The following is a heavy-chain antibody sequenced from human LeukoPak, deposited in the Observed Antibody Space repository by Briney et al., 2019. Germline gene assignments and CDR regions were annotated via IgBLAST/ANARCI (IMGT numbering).Heavy chain of an antibody. V-gene: IGHV1-2*02. CDR2: INPNSGGT. CDR1: GYTFTGYY. J-gene: IGHJ6*02. D-gene: IGHD3/OR15-3a*01. CDR3: ARVGARTEYYYYGMDV. Sequence: ASVKVSCKASGYTFTGYYMHWVRQAPGQGLEWMGWINPNSGGTNYAQKFQGRVTMTRDTSISTAYMELSRLRSDDTAVYYCARVGARTEYYYYGMDVWRQGTTVTVSS.